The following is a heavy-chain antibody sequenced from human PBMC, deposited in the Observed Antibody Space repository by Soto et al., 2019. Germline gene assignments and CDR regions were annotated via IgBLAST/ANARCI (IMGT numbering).Heavy chain of an antibody. J-gene: IGHJ4*02. CDR1: GFTFSSYA. CDR2: ISGSGGST. Sequence: PGGSLRLSCAASGFTFSSYAMSWVRQAPGKGLEWVSAISGSGGSTYYADSVKGRFTISRDNSKNTLYLQMNSLRAEDTAVYYCAKNYDYGGNPNYFDYWGQGTLVTVSS. D-gene: IGHD4-17*01. V-gene: IGHV3-23*01. CDR3: AKNYDYGGNPNYFDY.